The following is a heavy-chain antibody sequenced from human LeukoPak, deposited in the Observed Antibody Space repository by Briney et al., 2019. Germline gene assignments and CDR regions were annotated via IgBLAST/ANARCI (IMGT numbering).Heavy chain of an antibody. D-gene: IGHD1-26*01. V-gene: IGHV3-23*01. CDR2: ISGSGGST. CDR1: GFTFNTYA. CDR3: AKGRQTNSGSYDY. J-gene: IGHJ4*02. Sequence: GGSLRLSCAASGFTFNTYAMNWVRQAPGKGLEWASAISGSGGSTYYAVSVKGRFTISRDNSKNTLYLQMNSLRAEDTAVYYCAKGRQTNSGSYDYWGQGTLVTVSS.